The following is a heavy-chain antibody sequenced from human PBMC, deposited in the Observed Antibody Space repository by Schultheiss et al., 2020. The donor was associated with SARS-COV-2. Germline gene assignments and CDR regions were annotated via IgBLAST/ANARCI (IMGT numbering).Heavy chain of an antibody. J-gene: IGHJ4*02. CDR1: GFLFRSYA. CDR3: ARGHYSPYCSSTSCYSEDLYYFDY. D-gene: IGHD2-2*01. CDR2: ISGSGGST. V-gene: IGHV3-23*01. Sequence: GGSLRLSCAASGFLFRSYAMSWVRQAPGKGLEWVSAISGSGGSTYYADSVKGRFTISRDNSKNTLYLQMNSLRAEDTAVYYCARGHYSPYCSSTSCYSEDLYYFDYWGQGTLVTVSS.